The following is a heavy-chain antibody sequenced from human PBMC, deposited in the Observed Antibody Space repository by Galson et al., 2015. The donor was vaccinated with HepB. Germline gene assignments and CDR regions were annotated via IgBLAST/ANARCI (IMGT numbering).Heavy chain of an antibody. D-gene: IGHD6-19*01. CDR3: ARDLAVAGNPWWYFDL. CDR2: IYSGGST. V-gene: IGHV3-53*01. J-gene: IGHJ2*01. CDR1: GFTVSSNY. Sequence: SQRLSCAASGFTVSSNYMSWVRQAPGKGLEWVSVIYSGGSTYYADSVKGRFTISRDNSKNTLYLQMNSLRAEDTAVYYCARDLAVAGNPWWYFDLWGRGTLVTVSS.